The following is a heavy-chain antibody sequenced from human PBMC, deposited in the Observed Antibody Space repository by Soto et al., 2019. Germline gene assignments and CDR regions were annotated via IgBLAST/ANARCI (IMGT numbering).Heavy chain of an antibody. CDR2: ISSSSSTI. CDR3: ARVPDLQLRGPPLFDY. CDR1: GFTFSSYS. Sequence: EVQLVESGGGLVQPGGSLRLSCAASGFTFSSYSMNWVRQAPGKGLEWVSYISSSSSTIYYADSVKGRFTISRDNAKNSLYLQMNSLRAEDTAVYYCARVPDLQLRGPPLFDYWGQGTLVTVSS. J-gene: IGHJ4*02. V-gene: IGHV3-48*01. D-gene: IGHD2-2*01.